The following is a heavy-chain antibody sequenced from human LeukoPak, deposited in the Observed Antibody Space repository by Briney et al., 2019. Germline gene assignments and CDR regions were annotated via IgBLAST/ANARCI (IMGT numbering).Heavy chain of an antibody. D-gene: IGHD3-10*01. CDR1: GYTFTSYG. V-gene: IGHV1-18*01. CDR2: ISAYNGNA. Sequence: ASVKVSCKASGYTFTSYGISWVRQAPGQGLEWMGWISAYNGNANYAQKLQGRVTMTTDTSTSTAYMELRSLRSDDTAVYYCARDRVFGGSYYWVYWGQGTLVTVSS. CDR3: ARDRVFGGSYYWVY. J-gene: IGHJ4*02.